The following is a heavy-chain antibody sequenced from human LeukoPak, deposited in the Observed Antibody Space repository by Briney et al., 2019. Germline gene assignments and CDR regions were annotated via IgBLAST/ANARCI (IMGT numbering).Heavy chain of an antibody. CDR2: INPNSGGT. D-gene: IGHD3-22*01. CDR3: ARVRGYLGYFQH. J-gene: IGHJ1*01. CDR1: GYTFTGYY. V-gene: IGHV1-2*02. Sequence: ASVKVSCKASGYTFTGYYMHWVRQAPGQGLEWMGWINPNSGGTNYAQKLQGRVTMTTDTSTSTAYMELRSLRSDDTAVYYCARVRGYLGYFQHWGQGTLVTVSS.